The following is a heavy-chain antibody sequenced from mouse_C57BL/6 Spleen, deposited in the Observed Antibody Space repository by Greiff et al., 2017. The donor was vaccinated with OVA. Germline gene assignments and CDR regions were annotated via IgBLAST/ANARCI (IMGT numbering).Heavy chain of an antibody. CDR1: GYTFTSYD. D-gene: IGHD1-1*01. J-gene: IGHJ1*03. CDR3: ARGGITTVVARGYFDV. V-gene: IGHV1-85*01. Sequence: QLQESGPELVKPGASVKLSCKASGYTFTSYDINWVKQRPGQGLEWIGWIYPRDGSTKYNEKFKGKATLTVDTSSSTAYMELHSLTSEASAVYFCARGGITTVVARGYFDVWGTGTTVTVSS. CDR2: IYPRDGST.